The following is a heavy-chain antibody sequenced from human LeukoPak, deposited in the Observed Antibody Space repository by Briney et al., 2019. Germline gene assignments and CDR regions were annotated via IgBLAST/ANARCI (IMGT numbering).Heavy chain of an antibody. Sequence: GGSLRLSCAASGFAFSSYDMSWVRQAPGKGLEWVSIISGSGGSTYYADSVKGRFTVSRDKSQNTLYLLMNSLRAEDTAVYYCAKLIRVSPPPDAFDIWGQGTMVTVSS. V-gene: IGHV3-23*01. J-gene: IGHJ3*02. D-gene: IGHD6-13*01. CDR1: GFAFSSYD. CDR3: AKLIRVSPPPDAFDI. CDR2: ISGSGGST.